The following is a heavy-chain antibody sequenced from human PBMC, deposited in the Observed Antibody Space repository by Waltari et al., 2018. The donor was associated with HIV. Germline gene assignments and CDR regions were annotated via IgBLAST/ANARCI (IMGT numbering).Heavy chain of an antibody. CDR1: GFTFSNAW. J-gene: IGHJ4*02. CDR3: TTDSDYYDSSGYYYWFDY. V-gene: IGHV3-15*01. CDR2: IKSKTDGGTT. Sequence: CAASGFTFSNAWMSWVRQAPGKGLEWVGRIKSKTDGGTTDYAAPVKGRFTISRDDSKNTLYLQMNSLKTEDTAVYYCTTDSDYYDSSGYYYWFDYWGQGTLVTVSS. D-gene: IGHD3-22*01.